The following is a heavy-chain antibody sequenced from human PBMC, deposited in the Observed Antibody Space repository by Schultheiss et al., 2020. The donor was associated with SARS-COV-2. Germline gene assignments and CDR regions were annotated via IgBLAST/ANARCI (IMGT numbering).Heavy chain of an antibody. J-gene: IGHJ4*01. CDR2: ISAYNGNT. CDR3: ARVLGLVGASPFDS. V-gene: IGHV1-18*01. CDR1: GYTFTSYG. D-gene: IGHD1-26*01. Sequence: ASVKVSCKASGYTFTSYGISWVRQAPGQGLEWMGWISAYNGNTKSSHKFEGRVTLTTDASSSTAYMELRSLRSDDTAVYYCARVLGLVGASPFDSWGQGTLVTVSS.